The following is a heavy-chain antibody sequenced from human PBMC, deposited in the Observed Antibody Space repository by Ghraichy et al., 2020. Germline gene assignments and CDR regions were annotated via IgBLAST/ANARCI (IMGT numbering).Heavy chain of an antibody. Sequence: GGSLRLSCAASGFTFSSYWMHWVRQAPGKGLVWVSRINSDGSSTSYADSVKGRFTISRDNAKNTLYLQMNSLRAEATAVYYCASEMPETGTSMRYYYGMDVWGQGTTVTVFS. CDR2: INSDGSST. CDR3: ASEMPETGTSMRYYYGMDV. D-gene: IGHD1-7*01. V-gene: IGHV3-74*01. J-gene: IGHJ6*02. CDR1: GFTFSSYW.